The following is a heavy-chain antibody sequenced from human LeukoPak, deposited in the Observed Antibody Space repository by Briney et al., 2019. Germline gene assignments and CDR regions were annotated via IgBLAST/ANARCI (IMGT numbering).Heavy chain of an antibody. CDR2: IYYSGST. Sequence: SETLSLTCTVSGGSISSYYWSWIRQPPGKGLEWTGYIYYSGSTNYNPSLKSRVTISVDTSKNQFSLKLSSVTAADTAVYYCARAVRGVIDYFDYWGQGTLVTVSS. D-gene: IGHD3-10*01. CDR3: ARAVRGVIDYFDY. CDR1: GGSISSYY. J-gene: IGHJ4*02. V-gene: IGHV4-59*01.